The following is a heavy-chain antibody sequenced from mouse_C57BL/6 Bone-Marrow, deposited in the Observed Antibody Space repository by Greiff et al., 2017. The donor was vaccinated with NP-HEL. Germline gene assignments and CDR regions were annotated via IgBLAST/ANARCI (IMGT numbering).Heavy chain of an antibody. Sequence: VQLQQPGAELVRPGTSVKLSCKASGYTFTSYWMHWVKQRPGQGLEWIGVIDPSDSYTNYNQKFKGKATLTVDTSSSTVYMQLSSLTSEDSAVYYCAWYGYDFDYWGQGTTLTVSS. CDR2: IDPSDSYT. CDR3: AWYGYDFDY. D-gene: IGHD2-2*01. J-gene: IGHJ2*01. V-gene: IGHV1-59*01. CDR1: GYTFTSYW.